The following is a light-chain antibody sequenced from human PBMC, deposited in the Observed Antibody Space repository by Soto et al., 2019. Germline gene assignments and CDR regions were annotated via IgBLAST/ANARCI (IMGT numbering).Light chain of an antibody. CDR1: QSIFNNY. V-gene: IGKV3-20*01. J-gene: IGKJ2*01. CDR3: QQYGGSPFT. Sequence: VLTQSPGTLSLYPRERATLSCRASQSIFNNYLAWYQQKPGQAPRLLVYGASFRATGIPDRFSGSGSGTDFTLTISRLEPEDFAVYYCQQYGGSPFTFGQGTRLEIK. CDR2: GAS.